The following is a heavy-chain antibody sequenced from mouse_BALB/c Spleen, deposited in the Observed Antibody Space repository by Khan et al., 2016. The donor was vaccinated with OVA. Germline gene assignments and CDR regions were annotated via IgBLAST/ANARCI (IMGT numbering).Heavy chain of an antibody. CDR1: GYTFINYW. J-gene: IGHJ2*01. CDR2: INPSTGYT. D-gene: IGHD1-1*01. V-gene: IGHV1-7*01. Sequence: QVQLKQSGAELAKPGASVKMSCKASGYTFINYWILWVKQRPGQGLEWIGYINPSTGYTEYNQNFKDKATLNADKSSRTASMQLSSLTSEDSAVYYCARRGLRWDFDYWGQGTTLTVSS. CDR3: ARRGLRWDFDY.